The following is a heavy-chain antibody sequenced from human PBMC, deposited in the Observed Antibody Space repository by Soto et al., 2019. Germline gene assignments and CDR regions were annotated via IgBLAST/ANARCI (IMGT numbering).Heavy chain of an antibody. V-gene: IGHV3-30-3*01. CDR3: ARKAVPDF. J-gene: IGHJ4*02. D-gene: IGHD6-19*01. Sequence: GGSLRLSCAASGFGFSKYAMHWVRQAPGKGLERVAVITYDATNGYYADSVKGRFTISRDNSNNTLSLHMSSLRLADTAVYYCARKAVPDFWGQGTLVTVSS. CDR2: ITYDATNG. CDR1: GFGFSKYA.